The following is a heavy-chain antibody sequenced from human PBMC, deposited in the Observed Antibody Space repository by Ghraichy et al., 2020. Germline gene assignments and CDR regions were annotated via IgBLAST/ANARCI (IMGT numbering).Heavy chain of an antibody. Sequence: SQTLSLTCAVYGGSFSGYYRSWIRQPPGKGLEWIGEINHSGSTNYNPSLKSRVTISVDTSKNQFSLKLSSVTAADTAVYYCARGKYNWIPLGYWGQGTLVTVSS. CDR1: GGSFSGYY. V-gene: IGHV4-34*01. CDR3: ARGKYNWIPLGY. CDR2: INHSGST. D-gene: IGHD1-20*01. J-gene: IGHJ4*02.